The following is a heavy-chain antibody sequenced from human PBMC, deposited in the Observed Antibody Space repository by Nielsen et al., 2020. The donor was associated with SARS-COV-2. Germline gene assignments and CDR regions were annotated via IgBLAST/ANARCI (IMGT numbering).Heavy chain of an antibody. D-gene: IGHD2-2*01. CDR3: AKGGQGYCSSTSCYAPRGY. J-gene: IGHJ4*02. Sequence: GESLKISCAASGFTFSSYGMHWVRQAPGKGLEWVAVISYDGSNKYYADSVKGRFTISRDNSKNTLYLQMNSLRAEDTAVYYCAKGGQGYCSSTSCYAPRGYWGQGTLVTVSS. V-gene: IGHV3-30*18. CDR1: GFTFSSYG. CDR2: ISYDGSNK.